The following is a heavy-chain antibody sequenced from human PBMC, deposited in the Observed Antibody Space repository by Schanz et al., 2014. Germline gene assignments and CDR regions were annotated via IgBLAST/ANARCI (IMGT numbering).Heavy chain of an antibody. J-gene: IGHJ6*02. V-gene: IGHV3-23*01. Sequence: EVHLLESGGGLVPPGGSLRLSCAASGFNFSDYGMHWVRQAPGKGLEWVSAISGGGGTTYYTDSVKGRFTISRDNSKSTLYLQMNSLRAEDTAVYYCAKDGPGGSGSYSADGGMDVWGQGTTVTVSS. D-gene: IGHD3-10*01. CDR1: GFNFSDYG. CDR3: AKDGPGGSGSYSADGGMDV. CDR2: ISGGGGTT.